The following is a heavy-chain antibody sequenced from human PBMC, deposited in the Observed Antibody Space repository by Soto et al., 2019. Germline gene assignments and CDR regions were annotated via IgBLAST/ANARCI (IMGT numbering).Heavy chain of an antibody. J-gene: IGHJ5*02. CDR1: GYTFTAFY. CDR2: INTRTGVT. V-gene: IGHV1-2*02. Sequence: HVQLLQSGAEMKHPGASVKVSCRTSGYTFTAFYLHWVRRAPGQGLEWMGWINTRTGVTNSTENFQGGVTMTRDTSISTADLDLRRPSPADTAFYFCARNGHASGVSSGSGWGRIDPWGHGTPVTVSS. CDR3: ARNGHASGVSSGSGWGRIDP. D-gene: IGHD2-15*01.